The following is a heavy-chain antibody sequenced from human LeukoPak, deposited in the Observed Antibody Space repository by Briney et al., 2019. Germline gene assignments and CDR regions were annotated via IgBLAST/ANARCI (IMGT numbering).Heavy chain of an antibody. D-gene: IGHD5-18*01. Sequence: ASVKVSCKASGGTFSSYAISWVRQAPGQGLEWVGRIIPILGIANYAQKFQGRVTITADKSTSTAYMELSSLRSEDTAVYYCARDLGTAMVYFDYWGQGTLVTVSS. J-gene: IGHJ4*02. CDR2: IIPILGIA. CDR3: ARDLGTAMVYFDY. CDR1: GGTFSSYA. V-gene: IGHV1-69*04.